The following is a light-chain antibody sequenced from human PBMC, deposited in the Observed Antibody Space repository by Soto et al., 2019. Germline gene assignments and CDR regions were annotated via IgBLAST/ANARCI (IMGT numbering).Light chain of an antibody. CDR3: SSYAGSTNFV. CDR2: DVI. Sequence: QSALTQLPSASGSPGQSVTISCTGTSSDVGGYNYVSWYQQHPGKAPRLMIYDVIKRPSGVPDRFSGSKSGNTASPTVSGLQAEDEADYYCSSYAGSTNFVFGPGTKLTVL. J-gene: IGLJ1*01. CDR1: SSDVGGYNY. V-gene: IGLV2-8*01.